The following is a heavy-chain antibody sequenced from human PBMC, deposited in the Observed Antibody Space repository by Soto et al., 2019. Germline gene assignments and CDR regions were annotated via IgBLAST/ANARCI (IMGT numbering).Heavy chain of an antibody. D-gene: IGHD3-22*01. Sequence: GGSLRLSCAASGFTFSTYSMNWVRQAPGKGLEWVSSLSSSSSYIYYADSVKGRFTISRDNAENSLYLQMNSLRAEDTAVYYCARDYYDSSGTQIMDVWGQGTTVSVSS. J-gene: IGHJ6*02. CDR1: GFTFSTYS. V-gene: IGHV3-21*01. CDR3: ARDYYDSSGTQIMDV. CDR2: LSSSSSYI.